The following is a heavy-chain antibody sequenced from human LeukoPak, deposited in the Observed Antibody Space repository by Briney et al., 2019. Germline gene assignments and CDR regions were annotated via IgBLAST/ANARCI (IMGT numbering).Heavy chain of an antibody. CDR1: GFTFSSFW. CDR3: ARRYFDY. J-gene: IGHJ4*02. Sequence: GGSLRLSCAASGFTFSSFWMSWVRQAPGKGLEWVANIRQDGSEKYYVDSVKGRFTISRDNTKNSLYLQMSSLRVEDTAIYYCARRYFDYWGQGTLVTVSS. V-gene: IGHV3-7*03. CDR2: IRQDGSEK.